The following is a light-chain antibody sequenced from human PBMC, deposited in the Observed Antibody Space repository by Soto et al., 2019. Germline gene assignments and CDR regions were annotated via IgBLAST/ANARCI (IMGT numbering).Light chain of an antibody. J-gene: IGKJ1*01. CDR1: QSISNH. Sequence: DIQMTQSPSSLSASVEDRVIITCRASQSISNHLNWYQQKPGKAPKLLIFAASSLQSGVPSRFSGSRSGPDFTLTIGRLQPEDFATYYCQQSYSSPPTFGQGTKWIS. V-gene: IGKV1-39*01. CDR3: QQSYSSPPT. CDR2: AAS.